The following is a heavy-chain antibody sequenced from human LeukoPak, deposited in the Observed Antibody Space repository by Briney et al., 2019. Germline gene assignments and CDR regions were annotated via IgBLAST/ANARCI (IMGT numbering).Heavy chain of an antibody. V-gene: IGHV3-23*01. CDR2: ISGSGGST. J-gene: IGHJ4*02. CDR3: AKGSIADYDFWSGYYTHYFDY. CDR1: GFTFSSYA. Sequence: GGSLRLSCAASGFTFSSYAMSWVRQAPGKGLEWVSAISGSGGSTYYADSVKGRFTTSRDNSKNTLYLQMNSLRAEDTAVYYCAKGSIADYDFWSGYYTHYFDYWGQGTLVTVSS. D-gene: IGHD3-3*01.